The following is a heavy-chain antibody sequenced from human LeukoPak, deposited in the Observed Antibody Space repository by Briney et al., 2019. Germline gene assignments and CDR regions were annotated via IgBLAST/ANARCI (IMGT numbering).Heavy chain of an antibody. CDR3: ANLAAARNYYGMDV. D-gene: IGHD6-13*01. Sequence: GGSLRLSCAASGFTFSSYAMHWVHQAPGKGLEWVAVISYDGSNKYYADSVKGRFTISRDNSKNTLYLQMNSLRAEDTAVYYCANLAAARNYYGMDVWGQGTTVTVSS. V-gene: IGHV3-30-3*01. CDR2: ISYDGSNK. J-gene: IGHJ6*02. CDR1: GFTFSSYA.